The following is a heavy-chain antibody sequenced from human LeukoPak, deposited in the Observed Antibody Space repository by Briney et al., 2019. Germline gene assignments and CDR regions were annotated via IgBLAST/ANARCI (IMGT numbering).Heavy chain of an antibody. CDR1: GGTFSSYA. J-gene: IGHJ4*02. CDR3: ARDRRIVGATVFNY. V-gene: IGHV1-46*01. Sequence: ASVKVSCKASGGTFSSYAISWVRQAPGQGLEWMGIINPSGGSTSYAQKFQGRVTMTRDTSTSTVYMELSSLRSEDTAVYYCARDRRIVGATVFNYWGQGTLVTVSS. CDR2: INPSGGST. D-gene: IGHD1-26*01.